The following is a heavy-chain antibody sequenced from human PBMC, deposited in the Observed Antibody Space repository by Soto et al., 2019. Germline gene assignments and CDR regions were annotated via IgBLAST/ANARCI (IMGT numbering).Heavy chain of an antibody. V-gene: IGHV3-64*01. CDR1: GFTFSSYA. CDR2: ISSNGGST. CDR3: ARDSHDYSGSLNYFDY. Sequence: GGSLRLSCAASGFTFSSYAMHWVRQAPGKGLEYVSAISSNGGSTYYANSVKGRFTISRDNSKNTLYLQMGSLRAEDMAVYYCARDSHDYSGSLNYFDYWGQGTLVTVSS. J-gene: IGHJ4*02. D-gene: IGHD1-26*01.